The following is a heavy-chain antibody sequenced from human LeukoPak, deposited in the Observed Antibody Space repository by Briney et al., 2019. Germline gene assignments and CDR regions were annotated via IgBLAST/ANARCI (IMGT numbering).Heavy chain of an antibody. CDR1: GFTFGDYA. Sequence: GGSLRLSCTASGFTFGDYAMSWFRQAPGKGLEWVGFIRSKAYGGTTEYAASVKGRFTISRDDSKSIAYLQMNSLKTEVTAVYYCTRFFGYSSSWDENNWFDPWGQGTLVTVSS. D-gene: IGHD6-13*01. CDR3: TRFFGYSSSWDENNWFDP. V-gene: IGHV3-49*03. CDR2: IRSKAYGGTT. J-gene: IGHJ5*02.